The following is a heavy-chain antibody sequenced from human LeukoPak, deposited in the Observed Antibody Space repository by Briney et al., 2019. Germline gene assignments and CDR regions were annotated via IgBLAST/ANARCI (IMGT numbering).Heavy chain of an antibody. CDR1: GYTFTRHW. J-gene: IGHJ3*01. CDR2: IDPSDSDT. V-gene: IGHV5-51*01. CDR3: ARLNDGFDV. Sequence: GESLKISCKGSGYTFTRHWIGWVRQMPGKGLELMGIIDPSDSDTRYSPSFQGQVTFSADKSIRMVYLQWSSLKASDTAIYYCARLNDGFDVWGQGTMVSVSS.